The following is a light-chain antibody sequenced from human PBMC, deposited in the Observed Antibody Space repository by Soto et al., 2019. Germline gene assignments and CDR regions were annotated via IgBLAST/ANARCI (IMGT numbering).Light chain of an antibody. CDR3: CSFAGSSTWV. V-gene: IGLV2-23*02. Sequence: QCVLTQHVAVAGAPGQSITISCTGSSTDIGNYNFVSWYQHHPGKAPQVIIYEVNKRPSGVSNRFSGSKYGNTASLTISGLQAEDEADYFCCSFAGSSTWVFGGGTHLTVL. CDR1: STDIGNYNF. CDR2: EVN. J-gene: IGLJ3*02.